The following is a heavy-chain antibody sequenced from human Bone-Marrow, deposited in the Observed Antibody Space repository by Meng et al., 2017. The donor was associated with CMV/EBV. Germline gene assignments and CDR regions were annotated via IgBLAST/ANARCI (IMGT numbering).Heavy chain of an antibody. CDR1: GFTFSKYG. CDR3: ARDRAGGYSYGYSYGMDV. CDR2: VRDDGSLT. V-gene: IGHV3-30*02. Sequence: GESLKISCAASGFTFSKYGMHWVRQAPGKGLEWVAFVRDDGSLTYSADSVKGRFTIPRDNSKNTLFLQLNTLRAEDTAVYYCARDRAGGYSYGYSYGMDVWGQGTTVTVSS. J-gene: IGHJ6*02. D-gene: IGHD5-18*01.